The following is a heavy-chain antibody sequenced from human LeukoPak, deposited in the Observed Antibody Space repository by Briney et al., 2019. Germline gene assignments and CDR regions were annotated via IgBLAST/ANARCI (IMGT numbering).Heavy chain of an antibody. V-gene: IGHV3-53*01. CDR3: ATDGSGWSRSS. CDR1: GFTVSSNY. J-gene: IGHJ5*02. D-gene: IGHD6-19*01. CDR2: IYSGGST. Sequence: GGSLRLSCAASGFTVSSNYMGWVRQAPGKGLEWVSVIYSGGSTYYADSVKGRFTISRDNSKNMVYLQMNSLRAEDTAIYYCATDGSGWSRSSWGQGTLVTVSS.